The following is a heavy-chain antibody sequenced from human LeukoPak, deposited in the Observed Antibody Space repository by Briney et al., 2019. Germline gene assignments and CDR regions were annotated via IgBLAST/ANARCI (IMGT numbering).Heavy chain of an antibody. V-gene: IGHV1-24*01. J-gene: IGHJ4*02. CDR2: FDPEDGET. Sequence: ASVKVSCKVSGYTLTELSMHWVRQAPGKGLEWMGGFDPEDGETIYAQTFQGRVTMTEDTSTDTAYMELSSLRSEDTAVYYCATVGATMYYYDSSGYNFWGQGTLVTVSS. D-gene: IGHD3-22*01. CDR1: GYTLTELS. CDR3: ATVGATMYYYDSSGYNF.